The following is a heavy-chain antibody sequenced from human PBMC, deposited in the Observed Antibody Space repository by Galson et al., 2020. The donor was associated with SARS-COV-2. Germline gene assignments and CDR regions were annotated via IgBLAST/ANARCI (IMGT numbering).Heavy chain of an antibody. J-gene: IGHJ6*02. V-gene: IGHV3-9*01. CDR2: ISWNSGRI. D-gene: IGHD7-27*01. CDR3: YWGHPYGMDV. CDR1: AFTFDDYA. Sequence: GGSMRLSCAASAFTFDDYAMHWVRQAPGKGLEWVSGISWNSGRIEYADNVKGRFTISRDNAKNSLYLQMNSLRAEDTALYYCYWGHPYGMDVWGQGTTFTVSS.